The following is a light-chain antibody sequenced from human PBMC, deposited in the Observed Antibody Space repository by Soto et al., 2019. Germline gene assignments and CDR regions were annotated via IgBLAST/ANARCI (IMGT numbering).Light chain of an antibody. CDR3: LQYNNWLFMYT. CDR2: GAS. Sequence: EIVMTQSPATLSVSPGERATLSCRASQSVSSNLAWYQQKPGQAPRLLIYGASTRATGIPARFSGSGSGTEFTLTISSLQSEDFAVYYCLQYNNWLFMYTFGQGTKLEIK. J-gene: IGKJ2*01. CDR1: QSVSSN. V-gene: IGKV3-15*01.